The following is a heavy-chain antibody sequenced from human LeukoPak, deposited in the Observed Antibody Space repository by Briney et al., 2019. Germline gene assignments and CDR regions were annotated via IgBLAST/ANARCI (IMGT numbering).Heavy chain of an antibody. D-gene: IGHD6-19*01. CDR3: ARDLGLGSSGWYYFDY. CDR1: GYTFTSYY. CDR2: INPSGGST. V-gene: IGHV1-46*01. J-gene: IGHJ4*02. Sequence: ASVKVSCKASGYTFTSYYMHWVRQAPGQGLEWMGIINPSGGSTSYAQKFQGRVTMTRDMSTSTVYMELSSLRSEDTAVYYCARDLGLGSSGWYYFDYWGQGTLVTVSS.